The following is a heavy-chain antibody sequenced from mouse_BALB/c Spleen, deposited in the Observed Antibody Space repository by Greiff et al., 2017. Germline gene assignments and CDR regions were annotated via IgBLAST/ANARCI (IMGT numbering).Heavy chain of an antibody. CDR3: ARITTATSYAMDY. CDR2: ISYSGST. D-gene: IGHD1-2*01. V-gene: IGHV3-2*02. Sequence: VQLKESGPGLVKPSQSLSLTCTVTGYSITSDYAWNWIRQFPGNKLEWMGYISYSGSTSYNPSLKSRISITRDTSKNQFFLQLNSVTTEDTATYYCARITTATSYAMDYWGQGTTVTVSS. CDR1: GYSITSDYA. J-gene: IGHJ4*01.